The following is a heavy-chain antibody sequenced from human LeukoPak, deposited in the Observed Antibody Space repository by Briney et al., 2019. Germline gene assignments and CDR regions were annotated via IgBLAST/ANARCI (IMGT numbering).Heavy chain of an antibody. CDR3: ARIKGGAYTGNFDL. J-gene: IGHJ2*01. V-gene: IGHV3-74*01. CDR1: GFTFSSYW. CDR2: ISGDESST. Sequence: GGSLRLSCAVSGFTFSSYWLHWVRQAPGKGLVWVSRISGDESSTSYADSVKGRFTISRDNAKSTLYLQMNSLRAEDTAVYYCARIKGGAYTGNFDLWGRGALVTVSS. D-gene: IGHD2-21*01.